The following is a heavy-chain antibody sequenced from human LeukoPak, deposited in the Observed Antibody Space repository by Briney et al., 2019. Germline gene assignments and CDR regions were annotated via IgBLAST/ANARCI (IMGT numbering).Heavy chain of an antibody. CDR1: GYTFTSYY. CDR3: ARSYGGNSGVTITDYYYYYMDV. J-gene: IGHJ6*03. D-gene: IGHD4-23*01. CDR2: INPSGGST. V-gene: IGHV1-46*01. Sequence: ASLTVSCTASGYTFTSYYMHWVRQAPGQGLELMGIINPSGGSTSYAQKFQGRVTMTRDTSTSTVYMELSSLRSEDTAVYYCARSYGGNSGVTITDYYYYYMDVWGKGTTVTVSS.